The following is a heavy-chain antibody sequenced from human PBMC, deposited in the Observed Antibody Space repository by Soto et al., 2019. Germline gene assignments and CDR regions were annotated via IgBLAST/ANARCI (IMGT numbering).Heavy chain of an antibody. CDR2: IYHSGST. J-gene: IGHJ5*02. D-gene: IGHD3-16*01. CDR1: GGSISSGGYY. CDR3: ARGGLGDQFYWYDP. V-gene: IGHV4-30-2*01. Sequence: PSETLSLTCTVSGGSISSGGYYWSWIRQHPGKGLEWIGYIYHSGSTYYNPSLKSRVTISVDRSKNQFSLKLSSVTAADTAVYYCARGGLGDQFYWYDPWGQGTLVTVSS.